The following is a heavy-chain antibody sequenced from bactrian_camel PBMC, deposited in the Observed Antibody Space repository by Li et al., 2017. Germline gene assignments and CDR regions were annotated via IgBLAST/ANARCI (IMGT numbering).Heavy chain of an antibody. CDR1: GYSVSTGY. Sequence: HVQLVESGGGSVQAGGSLRLSCAASGYSVSTGYMAWFRQFPGKEREAVANIDPTGTTTVLDSVKGRFTISRDNAKNTVFLQMNSLKSEDTALYHCARLRVSGSWGQGTQVTVS. D-gene: IGHD5*01. CDR2: IDPTGTT. CDR3: ARLRVSGS. J-gene: IGHJ4*01. V-gene: IGHV3S53*01.